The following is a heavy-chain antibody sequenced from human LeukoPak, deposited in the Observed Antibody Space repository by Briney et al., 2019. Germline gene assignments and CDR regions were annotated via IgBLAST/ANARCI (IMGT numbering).Heavy chain of an antibody. Sequence: PSEALSLTCTVSGGSISSGDYYWSWIRQPPGKGLEWIAYMYYSGSTYYNPSLKSRVTMSADTSKNQLSLKLSSVTAADTAVYYCARPYYYDSRIDPWGQGILVTVSS. CDR1: GGSISSGDYY. CDR2: MYYSGST. J-gene: IGHJ5*02. CDR3: ARPYYYDSRIDP. V-gene: IGHV4-30-4*01. D-gene: IGHD3-22*01.